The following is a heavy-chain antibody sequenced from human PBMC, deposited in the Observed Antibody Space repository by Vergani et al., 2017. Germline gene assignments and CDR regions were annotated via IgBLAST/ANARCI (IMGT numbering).Heavy chain of an antibody. V-gene: IGHV1-69*08. CDR1: GGTFSSYT. CDR3: ARDPDYYGSGSSPTGDY. J-gene: IGHJ4*02. CDR2: IIPSLGIA. D-gene: IGHD3-10*01. Sequence: QVQLVQSGAEVKKPGSSVKVSCKASGGTFSSYTISWVRQAPGQGLEWMGRIIPSLGIANYAQKFQGRVTITADKSTSTAYMELSSLRSEDTAVYYCARDPDYYGSGSSPTGDYWGQGTLVTVSS.